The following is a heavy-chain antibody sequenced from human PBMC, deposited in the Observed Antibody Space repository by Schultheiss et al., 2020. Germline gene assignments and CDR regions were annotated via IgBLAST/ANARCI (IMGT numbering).Heavy chain of an antibody. CDR1: GFTFSSYS. J-gene: IGHJ4*02. V-gene: IGHV3-21*04. CDR2: ISSSSSYI. D-gene: IGHD5-24*01. CDR3: ARDDRDGYNYCDH. Sequence: GGSLRLSCAASGFTFSSYSMNWVRQAPGKGLEWVSSISSSSSYIYYADSVKGRFTISRDNAKNSLFLQMNSLRAEDTAVYYCARDDRDGYNYCDHWGQGILVTVSS.